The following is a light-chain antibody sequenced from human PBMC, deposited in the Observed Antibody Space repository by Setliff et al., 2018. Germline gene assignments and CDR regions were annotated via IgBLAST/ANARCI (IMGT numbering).Light chain of an antibody. CDR3: SSYTSLSTRV. V-gene: IGLV2-14*03. CDR1: SSDIGAYDY. CDR2: DVN. J-gene: IGLJ1*01. Sequence: QSALTQPASVSGSPGQSITISCTGSSSDIGAYDYVSWYQQHPGKAPKLMIYDVNNRPSGVSNRSSGSKSGNTASLTISGLQAEDEADYYCSSYTSLSTRVFGTGTKVTVL.